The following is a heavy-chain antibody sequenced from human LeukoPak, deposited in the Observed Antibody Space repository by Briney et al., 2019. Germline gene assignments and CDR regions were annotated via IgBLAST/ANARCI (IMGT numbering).Heavy chain of an antibody. J-gene: IGHJ5*01. D-gene: IGHD3-10*01. CDR3: VKDFGGELDS. V-gene: IGHV3-74*01. CDR1: RFNVNNYW. Sequence: GGSLRLSCAASRFNVNNYWMHWARQAPGKGLVWVSRINEDGRVTSYATSVRGRFTIFRDSVENTLHLQMNSLRAEDTAVYYCVKDFGGELDSWGQGTLVTVSS. CDR2: INEDGRVT.